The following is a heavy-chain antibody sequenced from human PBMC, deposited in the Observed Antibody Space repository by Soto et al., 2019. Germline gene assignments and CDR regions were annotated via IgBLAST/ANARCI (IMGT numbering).Heavy chain of an antibody. J-gene: IGHJ6*02. CDR1: GYTFTSYA. V-gene: IGHV1-3*01. Sequence: ASVKVSCKASGYTFTSYAMHWVRQAPGQRLEWMGWINAGNGNTKYPQKFQGRVTITRDTSASTAYMELSSLRSEDTAVYYCARDPYSSSFSSFSGMDVWGQGTTVTVSS. D-gene: IGHD6-6*01. CDR3: ARDPYSSSFSSFSGMDV. CDR2: INAGNGNT.